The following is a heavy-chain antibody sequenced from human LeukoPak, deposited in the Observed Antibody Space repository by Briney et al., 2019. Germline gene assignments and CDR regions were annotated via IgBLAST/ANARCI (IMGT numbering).Heavy chain of an antibody. CDR3: ATKEGYGGLFEH. Sequence: GGSLRLSCAASGFTVSSNYMTWVRQAPGKGLEWVSVIYSGGSTYYADSVKGRFSISRDNSKNTLYFQMNSLRAEDTAIYYCATKEGYGGLFEHWGQGTPVTVSS. CDR1: GFTVSSNY. CDR2: IYSGGST. V-gene: IGHV3-66*01. D-gene: IGHD4-23*01. J-gene: IGHJ4*02.